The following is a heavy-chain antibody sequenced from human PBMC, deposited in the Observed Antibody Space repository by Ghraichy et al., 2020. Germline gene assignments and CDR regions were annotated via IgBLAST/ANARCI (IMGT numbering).Heavy chain of an antibody. CDR1: GYTFTSYD. Sequence: ASVKVSCKASGYTFTSYDINWVRQATGQGLEWMGWMNPNSGNTGYAQKFQGRVTMTRNTSISTAYLELSSLRSEDTAVYYGAGRPYGDYVSYYYGMDVWGQGTTVTVSS. J-gene: IGHJ6*02. CDR3: AGRPYGDYVSYYYGMDV. V-gene: IGHV1-8*01. D-gene: IGHD4-17*01. CDR2: MNPNSGNT.